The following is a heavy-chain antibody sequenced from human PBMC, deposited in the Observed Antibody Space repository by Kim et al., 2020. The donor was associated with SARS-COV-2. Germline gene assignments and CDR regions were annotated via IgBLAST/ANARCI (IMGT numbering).Heavy chain of an antibody. V-gene: IGHV3-33*01. J-gene: IGHJ6*02. Sequence: AGPVKGRFTSSRDNSKNTLYLQMNSLRAEDTAVYYCARAHSGYDFWGMDVWGQGTTVTVSS. D-gene: IGHD5-12*01. CDR3: ARAHSGYDFWGMDV.